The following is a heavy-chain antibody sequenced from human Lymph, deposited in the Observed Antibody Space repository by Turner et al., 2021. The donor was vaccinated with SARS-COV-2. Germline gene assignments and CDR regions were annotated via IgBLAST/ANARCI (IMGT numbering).Heavy chain of an antibody. CDR2: ISYDGSNK. CDR1: GFTFSSYA. CDR3: ARASGIAAAGNWYFDL. J-gene: IGHJ2*01. D-gene: IGHD6-13*01. Sequence: GESGGGVVQPGRSLRLSCAASGFTFSSYAMHWVCQAPGKGLEWVAVISYDGSNKYYADSVKGRFTISRDNSKNTLYLQMNSLRAEDTAVYYCARASGIAAAGNWYFDLWGRGTLVTVSS. V-gene: IGHV3-30-3*01.